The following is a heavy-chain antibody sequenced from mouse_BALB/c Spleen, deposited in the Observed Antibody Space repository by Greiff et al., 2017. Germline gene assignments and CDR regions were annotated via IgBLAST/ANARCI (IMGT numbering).Heavy chain of an antibody. CDR2: IWSDGST. CDR1: GFSLTSYG. J-gene: IGHJ4*01. Sequence: VKLVESGPDLVAPSQSLSITCTVSGFSLTSYGVHWVRQPPGKGLEWLVVIWSDGSTTYNSALKSRLSISKDNSKSQVFLKMNSLQTDDTAMYYCARHPSWDDAMDYWGQGTTVTVSS. D-gene: IGHD4-1*01. V-gene: IGHV2-6-2*01. CDR3: ARHPSWDDAMDY.